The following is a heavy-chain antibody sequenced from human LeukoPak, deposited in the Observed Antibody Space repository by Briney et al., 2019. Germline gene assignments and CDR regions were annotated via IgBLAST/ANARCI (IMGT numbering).Heavy chain of an antibody. D-gene: IGHD2-2*01. V-gene: IGHV3-23*01. CDR3: ARDLRYCSSASCSENGAFDI. CDR1: GFTFSSYD. CDR2: ICAGGTCT. Sequence: GGSLRLSCTASGFTFSSYDMNWVRQAPGKGLEWVSGICAGGTCTYYADYVKGLFTIFRDNSRNTLYLQMNSLRAEDTAVYYCARDLRYCSSASCSENGAFDIWGQGTMVTVSS. J-gene: IGHJ3*02.